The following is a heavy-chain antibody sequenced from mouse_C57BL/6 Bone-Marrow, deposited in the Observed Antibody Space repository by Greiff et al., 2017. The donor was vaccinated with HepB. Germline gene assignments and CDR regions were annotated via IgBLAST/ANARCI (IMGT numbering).Heavy chain of an antibody. CDR1: GFTFSSYG. CDR2: ISSGGSYT. Sequence: DVQLQESGGDLVKPGGSLKLSCAASGFTFSSYGMSWVRQTPDKRLEWVATISSGGSYTYYPDSVKGRFTISRDNAKNTLYLQMSSLKSEDTAMYYCARNHYFDYWGQGTTLTVSS. V-gene: IGHV5-6*01. CDR3: ARNHYFDY. J-gene: IGHJ2*01.